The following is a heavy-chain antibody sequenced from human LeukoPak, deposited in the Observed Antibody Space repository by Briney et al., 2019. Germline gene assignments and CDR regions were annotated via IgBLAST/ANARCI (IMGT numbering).Heavy chain of an antibody. Sequence: ASVKVSCKASGYTFTSYDINWVRQATGQGLEWIGWMNPNSGNTGYAQKFQGRVTMTRNTSISTAYMELSSLRSEDTAVYYCARGRRYCSSTSCYYYFDYWGQGTLVTVSS. CDR1: GYTFTSYD. CDR3: ARGRRYCSSTSCYYYFDY. V-gene: IGHV1-8*01. CDR2: MNPNSGNT. J-gene: IGHJ4*02. D-gene: IGHD2-2*01.